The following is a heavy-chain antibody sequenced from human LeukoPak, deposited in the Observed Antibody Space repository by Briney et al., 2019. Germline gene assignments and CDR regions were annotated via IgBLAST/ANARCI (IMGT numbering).Heavy chain of an antibody. CDR1: GFTFSSYS. J-gene: IGHJ6*04. Sequence: PGGSLRLSCAASGFTFSSYSMNWVRQAPGKGLEWVSSISSSSSYIYYADSVKGRFTISRDNAKNSLYLRMNSLRAEDTAVYYCARANSGYDYYYYGMDVWGKGTTVTVSS. CDR3: ARANSGYDYYYYGMDV. V-gene: IGHV3-21*01. D-gene: IGHD5-12*01. CDR2: ISSSSSYI.